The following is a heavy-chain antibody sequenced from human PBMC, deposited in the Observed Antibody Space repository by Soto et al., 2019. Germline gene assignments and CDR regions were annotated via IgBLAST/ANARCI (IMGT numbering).Heavy chain of an antibody. D-gene: IGHD3-10*01. J-gene: IGHJ6*03. CDR1: GFTFSKYT. CDR3: AKPPNYYGSQMFYMDV. V-gene: IGHV3-23*01. Sequence: GGSVRLSCAAYGFTFSKYTMNWVRQAPGKGLEWVSAISGSGTGTDYADSVKGRFTISRDNSKNTLYLQMNSLRAEDTAVYYCAKPPNYYGSQMFYMDVWGKGTTVTVSS. CDR2: ISGSGTGT.